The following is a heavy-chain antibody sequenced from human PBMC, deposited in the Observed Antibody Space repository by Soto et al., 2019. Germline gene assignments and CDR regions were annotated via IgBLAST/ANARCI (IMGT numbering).Heavy chain of an antibody. V-gene: IGHV4-34*01. CDR2: INHSGST. D-gene: IGHD3-9*01. CDR1: GDSISTYC. Sequence: SETLSLTCTVSGDSISTYCCSWVRQPPGKGLEWIGEINHSGSTNYNPSLKSRVTISVDTSKNQFSLKLSSVTAADTAVYYCARAYYDILTGHNYGVDVWGQGTTVTVSS. J-gene: IGHJ6*02. CDR3: ARAYYDILTGHNYGVDV.